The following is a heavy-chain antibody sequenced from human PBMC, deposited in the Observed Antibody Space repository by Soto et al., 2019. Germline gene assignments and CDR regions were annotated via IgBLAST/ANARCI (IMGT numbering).Heavy chain of an antibody. CDR3: AKDRRVREKGGNGPFDY. CDR1: GFTFSSYA. J-gene: IGHJ4*02. V-gene: IGHV3-23*01. Sequence: GGSLRLSCAASGFTFSSYAMSWVRQAPGKGLEWVSAISGSGGSTYYADSVKGRFTISRDNSKNTLYLQMNSLRAEDTAVYYCAKDRRVREKGGNGPFDYWGQGTLVTVSS. D-gene: IGHD3-16*01. CDR2: ISGSGGST.